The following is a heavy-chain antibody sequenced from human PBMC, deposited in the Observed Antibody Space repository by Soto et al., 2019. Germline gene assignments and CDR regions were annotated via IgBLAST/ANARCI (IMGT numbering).Heavy chain of an antibody. CDR1: GFTFSSYA. Sequence: GGSLRLSCAASGFTFSSYAMSWVHQAPGKGLEWVSAISGSGGSTYYADSVKGRFTISRDNSKNTLYLQMNSLRAEDTAVYYCAKVSKPDNYYYYYYMDVWGKGTTVTVSS. V-gene: IGHV3-23*01. CDR2: ISGSGGST. CDR3: AKVSKPDNYYYYYYMDV. J-gene: IGHJ6*03.